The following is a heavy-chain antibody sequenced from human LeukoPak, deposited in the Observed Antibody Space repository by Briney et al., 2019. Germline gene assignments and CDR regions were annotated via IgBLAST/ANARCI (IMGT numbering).Heavy chain of an antibody. D-gene: IGHD3-3*01. CDR1: GFTFSNAW. CDR3: TTDSGFLEWLLPDDY. Sequence: NAGGSLRLSCAASGFTFSNAWMSWVRQAPGKGLEWVGRIKSKTDGGTTDYAAPVKGRFTTSRDDSKNTLYLQMNSLKTEDTAVYYCTTDSGFLEWLLPDDYWGQGTLVTVSS. J-gene: IGHJ4*02. V-gene: IGHV3-15*01. CDR2: IKSKTDGGTT.